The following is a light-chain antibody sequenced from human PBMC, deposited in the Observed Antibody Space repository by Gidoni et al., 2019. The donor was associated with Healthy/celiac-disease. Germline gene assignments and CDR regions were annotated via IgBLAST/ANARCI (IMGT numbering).Light chain of an antibody. CDR1: NIGSKR. J-gene: IGLJ3*02. CDR2: DDN. Sequence: SYVLTQPPSESAAPGQTARITCGGNNIGSKRVHWYQQKPGQAPVLVVYDDNDRPSGIPERFSGSNSGNTATLTISRVEAGDEADYYCQVWDSSSDHPVFGGWTKLTVL. CDR3: QVWDSSSDHPV. V-gene: IGLV3-21*02.